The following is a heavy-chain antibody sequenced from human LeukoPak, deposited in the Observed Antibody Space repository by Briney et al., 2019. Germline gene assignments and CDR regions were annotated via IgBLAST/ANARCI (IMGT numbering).Heavy chain of an antibody. CDR2: IFSSGTT. CDR1: GRSIRGYY. D-gene: IGHD4-17*01. Sequence: SETLSLTCTVSGRSIRGYYWTWIRQPAGKGLEWIGRIFSSGTTEYNPSLKSRVAMSVDTSKNQFSLNLSSVTAADTAIYYCARVLGDYGDYYGSWFDPWGQGTLVTVSS. J-gene: IGHJ5*02. V-gene: IGHV4-4*07. CDR3: ARVLGDYGDYYGSWFDP.